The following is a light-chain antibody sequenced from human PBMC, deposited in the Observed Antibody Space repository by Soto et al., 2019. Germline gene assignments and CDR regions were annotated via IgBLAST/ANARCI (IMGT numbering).Light chain of an antibody. Sequence: QSVLAQPASLSGSPGQSITISCTGTSSDIGGSKYVSWYQQHPGKAPKLMIYEVTYRPSGVSDRFSGSKSGNTASLTVSGLQAEDEADYYCSSYTGSGTLYVFGTGTKVTVL. CDR3: SSYTGSGTLYV. J-gene: IGLJ1*01. CDR1: SSDIGGSKY. CDR2: EVT. V-gene: IGLV2-14*01.